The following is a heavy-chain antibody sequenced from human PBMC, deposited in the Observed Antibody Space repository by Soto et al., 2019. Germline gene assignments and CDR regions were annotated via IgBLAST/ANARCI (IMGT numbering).Heavy chain of an antibody. D-gene: IGHD4-17*01. CDR1: GGTFSSYA. V-gene: IGHV1-69*13. Sequence: GASVKVSCKASGGTFSSYAISWVRQAPGQGLEWMGGIIPIFGTANYAQKFQGRVTITADESTSTAYMELSSLRSEDTAVYYCARGVPDYDDYASNWFDPWGQGTLVTVSS. J-gene: IGHJ5*02. CDR3: ARGVPDYDDYASNWFDP. CDR2: IIPIFGTA.